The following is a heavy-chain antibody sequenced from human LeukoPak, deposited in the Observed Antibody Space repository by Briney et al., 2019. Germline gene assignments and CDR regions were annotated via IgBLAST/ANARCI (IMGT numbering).Heavy chain of an antibody. V-gene: IGHV3-30-3*01. J-gene: IGHJ4*02. CDR2: ISYDGSNR. CDR1: GFTFSSYA. Sequence: GGSLRLSCAASGFTFSSYAMHWVRQAPGKGLEWVAVISYDGSNRYYADSVKGRFTVSRDNSKNTLYLQMNSLRAEDTAVYYCARDRATGDSSGFQGRWGQGTLVTVSS. D-gene: IGHD6-19*01. CDR3: ARDRATGDSSGFQGR.